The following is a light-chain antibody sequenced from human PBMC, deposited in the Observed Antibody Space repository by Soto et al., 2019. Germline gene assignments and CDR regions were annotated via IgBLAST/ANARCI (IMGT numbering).Light chain of an antibody. CDR1: QSISSS. CDR2: AAS. V-gene: IGKV1-39*01. J-gene: IGKJ4*01. Sequence: DIQMTQSPSSLSAFVGDRVTITCRASQSISSSLNWYQQKLGKAPNVLIYAASSLQGGVPSRFSGSGSGTDFTLTITSLQPEDSATYYCQQSYSTPLTLGGGTKVEI. CDR3: QQSYSTPLT.